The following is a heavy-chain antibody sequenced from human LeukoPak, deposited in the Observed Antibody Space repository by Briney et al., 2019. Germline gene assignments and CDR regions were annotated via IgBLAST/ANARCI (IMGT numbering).Heavy chain of an antibody. J-gene: IGHJ4*02. CDR1: GFDFYTYG. V-gene: IGHV3-30*18. D-gene: IGHD6-19*01. Sequence: GGSLRLSCAASGFDFYTYGMHWVRQAPGKGLEWVAVISYDGNKKYYVDSVKGRFTISRDNSKNMVYLQMNSLRAEDTAVYYCAKDVTAVAGTAYWGQGTLVTVSS. CDR2: ISYDGNKK. CDR3: AKDVTAVAGTAY.